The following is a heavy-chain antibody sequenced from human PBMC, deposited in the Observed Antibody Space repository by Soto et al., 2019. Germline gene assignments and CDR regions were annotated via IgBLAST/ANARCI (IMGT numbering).Heavy chain of an antibody. V-gene: IGHV1-69*13. J-gene: IGHJ4*02. CDR3: ARGGYDTSFDY. CDR1: VGSFSSYA. Sequence: SVKVSCKASVGSFSSYAISWVRQAPGQGLEWMGGIIPIFGTANYAQKFQGRVTITADESTSTAYMELSSLRSEDTAVYYCARGGYDTSFDYWGQGTLVTVSS. D-gene: IGHD5-12*01. CDR2: IIPIFGTA.